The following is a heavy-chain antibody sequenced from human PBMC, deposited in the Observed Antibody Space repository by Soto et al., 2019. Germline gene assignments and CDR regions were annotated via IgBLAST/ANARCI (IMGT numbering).Heavy chain of an antibody. Sequence: QVHLVQSGTEVKKPGSSVKVSCKTSGDTFSNYAISWVRQAPGQGLEWMGGIIPVFDSASYAQRSRDKVTISADKFTTTAYLELTSLTSEDTAVYYCAASTFLSGVTGYFHLAFWGQGTLVTVSS. V-gene: IGHV1-69*06. J-gene: IGHJ4*02. CDR1: GDTFSNYA. CDR3: AASTFLSGVTGYFHLAF. CDR2: IIPVFDSA. D-gene: IGHD3-9*01.